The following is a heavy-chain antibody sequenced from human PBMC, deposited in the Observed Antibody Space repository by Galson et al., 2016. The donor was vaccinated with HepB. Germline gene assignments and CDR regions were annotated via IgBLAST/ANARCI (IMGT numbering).Heavy chain of an antibody. J-gene: IGHJ3*01. V-gene: IGHV3-21*01. CDR1: GFSFNSYT. CDR2: ISDSSVYI. Sequence: SLRLSCAASGFSFNSYTMNWVRQAPGKGLEWVASISDSSVYIFYADSVRGRFTVSRDNAKNTVYLQMNSLRAEDTAVYFCARDSGYCSYSNCNGDDFDLWGQGRMVTVSS. D-gene: IGHD2-15*01. CDR3: ARDSGYCSYSNCNGDDFDL.